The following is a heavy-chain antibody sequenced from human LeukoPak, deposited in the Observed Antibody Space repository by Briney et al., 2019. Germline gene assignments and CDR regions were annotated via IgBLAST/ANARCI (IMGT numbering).Heavy chain of an antibody. CDR3: CYNGAAAGGGEAFDI. CDR2: IIPILGIA. V-gene: IGHV1-69*04. D-gene: IGHD6-13*01. J-gene: IGHJ3*02. CDR1: GGTFSSYA. Sequence: SVKVSCKAAGGTFSSYAISWVRQAPGQGLELMGRIIPILGIANYAQKFQGRVTITADKSTSTAYMELSSLRSEDTAVYYCCYNGAAAGGGEAFDIWGQGQWSPSLQ.